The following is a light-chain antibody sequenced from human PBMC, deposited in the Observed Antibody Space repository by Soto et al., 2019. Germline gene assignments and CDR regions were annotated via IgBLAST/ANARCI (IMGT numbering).Light chain of an antibody. Sequence: EIVLTQSPGTLSLSPWERATLSCRASQSVSSSLAWYQQKPGQAPRLLIYGASSRATDTPDRFSGSGSGPDFTLTISRLEPEDFAVYFCQHYGSSRTFGQGTKVDIK. CDR1: QSVSSS. CDR3: QHYGSSRT. J-gene: IGKJ1*01. CDR2: GAS. V-gene: IGKV3-20*01.